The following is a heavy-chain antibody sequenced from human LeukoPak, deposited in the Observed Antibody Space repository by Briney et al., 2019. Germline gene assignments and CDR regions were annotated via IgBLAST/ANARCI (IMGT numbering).Heavy chain of an antibody. CDR2: IYSGGST. V-gene: IGHV3-53*01. CDR3: ARDVRSRFGEEKNWFDP. J-gene: IGHJ5*02. Sequence: GGSLRLSCAASGFTVSSNYMSWVRQAPGKGLEWVSVIYSGGSTYHADSVKGRFTISRDNSKNTLYLQMNSLRAEDTAVYYCARDVRSRFGEEKNWFDPWGQGTLVTVSS. CDR1: GFTVSSNY. D-gene: IGHD3-10*01.